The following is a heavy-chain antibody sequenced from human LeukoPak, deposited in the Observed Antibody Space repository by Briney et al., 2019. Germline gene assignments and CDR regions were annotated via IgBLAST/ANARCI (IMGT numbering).Heavy chain of an antibody. J-gene: IGHJ4*02. V-gene: IGHV5-51*01. CDR3: ARKYCSSTSCYTTSFDY. D-gene: IGHD2-2*02. CDR1: GYSFTSYW. Sequence: GESLKISCKGSGYSFTSYWIGWVRQMPGKGLEWMGIIYPGDSDTRYSPSFQGQVTISADKSISTAYLQWSSLKASDTAMYYCARKYCSSTSCYTTSFDYWGQGTLVTVSS. CDR2: IYPGDSDT.